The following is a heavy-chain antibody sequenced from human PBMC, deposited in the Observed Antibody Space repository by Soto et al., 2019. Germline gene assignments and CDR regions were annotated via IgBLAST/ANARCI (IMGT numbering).Heavy chain of an antibody. CDR1: GGTFSSYT. J-gene: IGHJ3*02. CDR3: ARGNRIEAFDI. D-gene: IGHD2-15*01. Sequence: SVKVSCKASGGTFSSYTISWVRQAPGQGLEWMGRIIPILGIANYAQKFQGRVTITADKSTSTAYMELSSLRSGDTAVYYCARGNRIEAFDIWGQGTMVTVSS. V-gene: IGHV1-69*02. CDR2: IIPILGIA.